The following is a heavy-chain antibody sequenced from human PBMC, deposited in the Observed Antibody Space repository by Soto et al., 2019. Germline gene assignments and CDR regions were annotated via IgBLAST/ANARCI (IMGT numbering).Heavy chain of an antibody. Sequence: PSETLSLTCAVYGGSFSGYYWSWIRQPPGKGLEWIGEINHSGSTNYNPSLKSRVTISVDTSKNQFSLKLSSVTAADTAVYYCAPDCGDYAFDYWGQGTLVTVSS. CDR1: GGSFSGYY. D-gene: IGHD4-17*01. J-gene: IGHJ4*02. CDR3: APDCGDYAFDY. V-gene: IGHV4-34*01. CDR2: INHSGST.